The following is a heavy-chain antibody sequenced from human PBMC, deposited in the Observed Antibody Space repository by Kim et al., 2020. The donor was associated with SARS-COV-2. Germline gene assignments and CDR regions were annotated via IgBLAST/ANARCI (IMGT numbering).Heavy chain of an antibody. CDR2: ISAYNGNT. V-gene: IGHV1-18*01. J-gene: IGHJ6*02. CDR1: GYTFTSYG. D-gene: IGHD3-10*01. CDR3: ARDRYYGSGREWCGMDV. Sequence: ASVKVSCKASGYTFTSYGISWVRQAPGQGLEWMGWISAYNGNTNYAQKLQGRVTMTTDTSTSTAYMELRSLRSDDTAVYYCARDRYYGSGREWCGMDVWGQGTTVTVSS.